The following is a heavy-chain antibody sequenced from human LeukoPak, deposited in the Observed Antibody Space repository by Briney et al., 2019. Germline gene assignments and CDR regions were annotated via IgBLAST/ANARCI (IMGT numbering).Heavy chain of an antibody. Sequence: GGSLRLSCAASGFTFSSYAMSWVRQAPGKELEWVSSISGSGNRTYYADSVKGRFTISRDNSKNTLFLQMNSLRAEDTAVYYCAKNLYCGGGSCYPSALGMDVWGQGTTVTVSS. D-gene: IGHD2-15*01. CDR3: AKNLYCGGGSCYPSALGMDV. J-gene: IGHJ6*02. CDR1: GFTFSSYA. CDR2: ISGSGNRT. V-gene: IGHV3-23*01.